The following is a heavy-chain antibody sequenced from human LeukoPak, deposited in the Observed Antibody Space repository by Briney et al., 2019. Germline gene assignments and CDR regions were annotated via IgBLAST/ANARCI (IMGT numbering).Heavy chain of an antibody. CDR2: IKEDGSEK. Sequence: PGGSLRLSCAASGFIISDHWMSWVRQAPGKGLEWVANIKEDGSEKNYVDSVKGRFTISRDNAKNSLSLQLNSLRAEDTAVYYCARVARLPRAYDVCDCWGQGTLVTATS. CDR1: GFIISDHW. CDR3: ARVARLPRAYDVCDC. J-gene: IGHJ4*02. D-gene: IGHD2-21*01. V-gene: IGHV3-7*01.